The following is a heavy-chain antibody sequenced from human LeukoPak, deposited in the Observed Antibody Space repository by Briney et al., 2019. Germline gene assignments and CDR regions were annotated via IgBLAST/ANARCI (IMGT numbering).Heavy chain of an antibody. Sequence: PGGSLRLSCAASGFTFSSYAMHWIRQAPGKGLEWLSYISDSGRTIYYADSVKGRFTISRDNSKNSLYLQMNSLRAEDTAVYYCAREPVGATVHYYYMDVWGKGTTVTVSS. V-gene: IGHV3-48*04. CDR1: GFTFSSYA. CDR2: ISDSGRTI. D-gene: IGHD1-26*01. CDR3: AREPVGATVHYYYMDV. J-gene: IGHJ6*03.